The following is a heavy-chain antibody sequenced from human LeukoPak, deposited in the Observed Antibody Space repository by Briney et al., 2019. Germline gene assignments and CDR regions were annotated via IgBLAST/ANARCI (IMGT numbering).Heavy chain of an antibody. CDR2: IVVGSGNT. V-gene: IGHV1-58*01. J-gene: IGHJ4*02. D-gene: IGHD3-22*01. CDR3: AASPDYYDSSGYSYYFGY. Sequence: SVKVSCKASGFTFTSSAVQWVRQARGQRLEWIGWIVVGSGNTNYAQKFQERVTITRDMSTSTAYMELSSLRSEDTAVYYCAASPDYYDSSGYSYYFGYWGQGTLVTVSS. CDR1: GFTFTSSA.